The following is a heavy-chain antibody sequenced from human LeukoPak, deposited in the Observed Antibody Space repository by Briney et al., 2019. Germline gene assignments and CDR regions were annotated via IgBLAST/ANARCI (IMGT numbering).Heavy chain of an antibody. J-gene: IGHJ4*02. CDR1: GFTFSNYW. D-gene: IGHD3-10*01. CDR2: INRDGSTT. Sequence: GGSLRISCAASGFTFSNYWVHWVRQAPGKGLVWVSRINRDGSTTKYADSVKGRFTVSRDNAKNTLNLQMNSLRAEDTAVYYCARDKKSGESSEIDYWGQGTLVTVSS. V-gene: IGHV3-74*03. CDR3: ARDKKSGESSEIDY.